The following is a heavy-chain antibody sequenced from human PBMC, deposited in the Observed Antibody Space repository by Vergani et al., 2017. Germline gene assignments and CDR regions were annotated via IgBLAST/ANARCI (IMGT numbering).Heavy chain of an antibody. CDR3: AREGPIVVLRFWEWLSGFDP. D-gene: IGHD3-3*01. CDR2: INAGNGNT. V-gene: IGHV1-3*01. CDR1: GYTFTSYA. J-gene: IGHJ5*02. Sequence: QVQLVQSGAEVKKPGASVKVSCKASGYTFTSYAMHWVRQAPGQRLEWMGWINAGNGNTKYSQKFQGRVTITRDTSASTAYMELSSLRSEDTGVYDWAREGPIVVLRFWEWLSGFDPWGQGTLGTVSS.